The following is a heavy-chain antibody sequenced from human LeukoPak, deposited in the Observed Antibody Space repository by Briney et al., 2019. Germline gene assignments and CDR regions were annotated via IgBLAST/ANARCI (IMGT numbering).Heavy chain of an antibody. CDR3: ARLIYRVRGSFDY. CDR2: INHSGST. V-gene: IGHV4-34*01. Sequence: KPSETQSLTCAVYGHSFSGYYWSWLRQPPGKGREWIGEINHSGSTNYNPPLKSRVTISVDTSKNQFSLKLSSVTAADTAVYYCARLIYRVRGSFDYWGQGTLVTVSS. J-gene: IGHJ4*02. CDR1: GHSFSGYY. D-gene: IGHD3-10*01.